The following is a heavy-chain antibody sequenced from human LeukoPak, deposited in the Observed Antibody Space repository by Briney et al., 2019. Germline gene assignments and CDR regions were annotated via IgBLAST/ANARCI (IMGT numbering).Heavy chain of an antibody. CDR2: IIPIFGTA. CDR1: GGTFSSYA. V-gene: IGHV1-69*13. J-gene: IGHJ4*02. CDR3: ALGPRSGMVYAFDY. Sequence: SVKVSCKASGGTFSSYAISWVRQAPGQGLEWMGGIIPIFGTANYAQKFQGRVTITADESTSTAYMELSSLRSEDTAVYYCALGPRSGMVYAFDYWGQGTLVTVSS. D-gene: IGHD2-8*01.